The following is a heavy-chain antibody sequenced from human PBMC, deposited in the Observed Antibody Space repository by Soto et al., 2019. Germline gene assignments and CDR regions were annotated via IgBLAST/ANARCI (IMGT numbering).Heavy chain of an antibody. J-gene: IGHJ4*02. CDR2: ISYDGSNK. CDR3: AITTVTPGYYY. V-gene: IGHV3-30*03. CDR1: GFTFSSYG. Sequence: QVQLVESGGGVVQPGRSLRLSCAASGFTFSSYGMHWVRQAPGKGLEWVAVISYDGSNKYYADSVKGRFTTSRDNAKITLYLPMTSLSAEDTAVYYGAITTVTPGYYYWGQGTLVTVSS. D-gene: IGHD4-17*01.